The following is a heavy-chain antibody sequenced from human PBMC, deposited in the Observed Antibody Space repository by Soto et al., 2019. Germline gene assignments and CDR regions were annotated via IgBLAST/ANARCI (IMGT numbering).Heavy chain of an antibody. J-gene: IGHJ4*02. D-gene: IGHD1-26*01. V-gene: IGHV4-31*03. Sequence: QVQLQESGPGLVKPSQTLSLTCTVSGGSISSTGYFWTGSRQHPGKGLEWIGYIFYSGSTFHNPSLKSRVTISVDTSKNQFSLELSSVTAADTAVYYCAREAGSGDYFDYWGQGTLVTVSS. CDR1: GGSISSTGYF. CDR2: IFYSGST. CDR3: AREAGSGDYFDY.